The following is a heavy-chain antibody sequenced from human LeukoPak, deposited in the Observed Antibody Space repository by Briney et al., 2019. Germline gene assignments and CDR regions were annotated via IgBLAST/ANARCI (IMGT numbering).Heavy chain of an antibody. J-gene: IGHJ4*02. CDR3: ASPAAHDYATPPDY. V-gene: IGHV3-23*01. D-gene: IGHD4-17*01. CDR1: GFTFSHYW. Sequence: PGGSLRLSCAASGFTFSHYWMHWVRQAPGKGLEWVSAISGSGGSTYYADSVKGRFTISRDNSKNTLYLQMNSLRAEDTAVYYCASPAAHDYATPPDYWGQGTLVTVSS. CDR2: ISGSGGST.